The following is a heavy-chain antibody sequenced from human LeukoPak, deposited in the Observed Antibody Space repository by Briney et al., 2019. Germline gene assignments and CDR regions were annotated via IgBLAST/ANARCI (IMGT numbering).Heavy chain of an antibody. CDR3: ARVPNYDFWSGYYGMDV. D-gene: IGHD3-3*01. CDR1: GFTVSSNY. Sequence: GGSLRLSCAASGFTVSSNYMSWVRQAPGKGLGWVSVIYSGGSTYYADSVKGRFTISRDNSKNTLYLQMNSLRAEDTAVYYCARVPNYDFWSGYYGMDVWGQGTTVTVSS. J-gene: IGHJ6*02. CDR2: IYSGGST. V-gene: IGHV3-66*01.